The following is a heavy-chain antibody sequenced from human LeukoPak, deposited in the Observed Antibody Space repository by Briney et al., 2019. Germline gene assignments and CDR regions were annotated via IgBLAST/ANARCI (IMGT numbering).Heavy chain of an antibody. CDR3: ARINTGSE. Sequence: GGFLRLSCAASGFTFSSSEMNWVRQAPGKGLEWVSYISIRGSTVYYADSVKGRFTISRDNAKNSLYLQMNSLRANDTAVYYCARINTGSEWGQGTLV. D-gene: IGHD1-14*01. CDR2: ISIRGSTV. J-gene: IGHJ4*02. V-gene: IGHV3-48*03. CDR1: GFTFSSSE.